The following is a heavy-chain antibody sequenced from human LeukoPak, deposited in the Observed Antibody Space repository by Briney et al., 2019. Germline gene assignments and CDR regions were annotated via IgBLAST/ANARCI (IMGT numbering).Heavy chain of an antibody. CDR1: VFIFNNYV. V-gene: IGHV3-23*01. CDR3: AKDYAAGRPYYFDS. Sequence: GVSLRLSCAASVFIFNNYVMNCVRQAPGKGLECVSSISGSGVHTYYADSVKGRFTISRDNSKNTLYLKMNSLRAGDTAVYYCAKDYAAGRPYYFDSWGQGTLVTVSS. J-gene: IGHJ4*02. D-gene: IGHD6-13*01. CDR2: ISGSGVHT.